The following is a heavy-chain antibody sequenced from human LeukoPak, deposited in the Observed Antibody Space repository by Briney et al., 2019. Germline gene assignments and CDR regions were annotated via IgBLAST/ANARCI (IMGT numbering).Heavy chain of an antibody. V-gene: IGHV3-7*01. Sequence: GGSLRLSCAASGFTFSNYWMTWVRQAPGKGLEWVASIKEDGGEKYYVDSVKGRFTVSRDNAKNSFYLQMNSLRVEDTAVYYCARGHYGMDVWGQGTTVTVSS. CDR3: ARGHYGMDV. J-gene: IGHJ6*02. CDR2: IKEDGGEK. CDR1: GFTFSNYW.